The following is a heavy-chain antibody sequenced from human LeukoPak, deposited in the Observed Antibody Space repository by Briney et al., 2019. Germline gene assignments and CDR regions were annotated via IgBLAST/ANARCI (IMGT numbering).Heavy chain of an antibody. V-gene: IGHV3-21*01. CDR3: ARLSAYYYGSYFYYYMDV. J-gene: IGHJ6*03. D-gene: IGHD3-10*01. CDR2: ISSSSSYI. Sequence: GGSLRLSCAASGFTFSSYSMNWVRQAPGKGLEWVSSISSSSSYIYYADSVKGRFTISRDNAKKSVYLHMSSLRAEDTALYYCARLSAYYYGSYFYYYMDVWGKGTTVTVSS. CDR1: GFTFSSYS.